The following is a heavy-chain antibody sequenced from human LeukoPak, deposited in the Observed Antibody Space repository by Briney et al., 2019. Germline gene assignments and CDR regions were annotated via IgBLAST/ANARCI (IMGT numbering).Heavy chain of an antibody. V-gene: IGHV4-61*02. D-gene: IGHD3-22*01. CDR2: IYPSGYS. J-gene: IGHJ5*02. CDR3: ARGIVVINWFDL. CDR1: GGSNNSGAGGHY. Sequence: SQTLSLTCSVSGGSNNSGAGGHYWTWIRQPAGKGLEWIGRIYPSGYSNYNPSLKSRVVMSVDASKNQFSLQLNSVTAADTAVYYCARGIVVINWFDLWGQGALVTVAS.